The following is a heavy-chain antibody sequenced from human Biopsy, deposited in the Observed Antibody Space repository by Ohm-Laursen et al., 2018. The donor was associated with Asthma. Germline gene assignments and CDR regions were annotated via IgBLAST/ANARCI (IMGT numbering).Heavy chain of an antibody. CDR1: GGTFSSNS. J-gene: IGHJ4*02. CDR2: IIPIFGPT. CDR3: ARGPEYVRSSGALDY. V-gene: IGHV1-69*13. Sequence: SVKASCKASGGTFSSNSINWVRQAPGQGLEWMGRIIPIFGPTNYAQKFQGRVTISAYDSTSTAYMELSSLSSEDTALYYCARGPEYVRSSGALDYWGQGTLVTVSS. D-gene: IGHD2-2*01.